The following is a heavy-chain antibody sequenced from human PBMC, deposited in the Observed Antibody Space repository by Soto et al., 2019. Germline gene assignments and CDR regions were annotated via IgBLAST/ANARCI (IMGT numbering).Heavy chain of an antibody. D-gene: IGHD3-10*01. CDR2: VGTEGDT. CDR3: GRGTADGSGSYYIDY. CDR1: GFSFSDYD. J-gene: IGHJ4*02. V-gene: IGHV3-13*01. Sequence: EVQLEESGGGLVQPGGPLRLSCETSGFSFSDYDMHWVRQAPGKGLQWVSAVGTEGDTYYPDFVKGRFTVSRDNGKKSLFLDMKTLSAGDTAIYYCGRGTADGSGSYYIDYWGQGTLVTVSS.